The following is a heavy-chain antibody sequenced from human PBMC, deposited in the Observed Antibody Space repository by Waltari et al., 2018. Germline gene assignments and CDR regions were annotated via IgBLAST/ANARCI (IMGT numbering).Heavy chain of an antibody. CDR2: MYHSGST. D-gene: IGHD3-3*01. V-gene: IGHV4-31*03. CDR1: GDSIRSGGYY. Sequence: QVQLQESGPGLVKPSQTLSLTCSVSGDSIRSGGYYWTWIRQHPGKALEWVGFMYHSGSTSYIPSLKNRVTIESDTSKNEFSLRLTSMTAADTAVYYCARGILGATANSYYHHGMDVWGQGTAVTVSS. J-gene: IGHJ6*02. CDR3: ARGILGATANSYYHHGMDV.